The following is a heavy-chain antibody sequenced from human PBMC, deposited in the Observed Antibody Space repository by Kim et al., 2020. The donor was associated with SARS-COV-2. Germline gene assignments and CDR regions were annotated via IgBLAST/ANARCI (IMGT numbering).Heavy chain of an antibody. CDR2: ISWDGGST. V-gene: IGHV3-43D*03. CDR1: GFTFDDYA. CDR3: AKGDRYCSSTSCYGGVLDY. J-gene: IGHJ4*02. Sequence: GGSLRLSCAASGFTFDDYAMHWVRQAPGKGLEWVSLISWDGGSTYYADSVKGRFTISRDNSKNSLYLQMNNLRAEDTALYYCAKGDRYCSSTSCYGGVLDYWGQGTLVTVSS. D-gene: IGHD2-2*01.